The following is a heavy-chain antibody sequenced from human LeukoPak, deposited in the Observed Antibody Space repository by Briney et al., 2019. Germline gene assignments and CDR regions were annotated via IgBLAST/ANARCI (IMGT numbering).Heavy chain of an antibody. CDR2: LNHSGST. CDR1: ADTVFGYY. J-gene: IGHJ4*02. D-gene: IGHD3-10*01. CDR3: ARGLWFGEPSPYYFDY. Sequence: SQSRDCAVHADTVFGYYKRWTLYPQGTKTAWTRELNHSGSTNYNPSLKSRVTISVDTSKNQFSLKLSSVTAADTAVYYCARGLWFGEPSPYYFDYWGQGTLVTVSS. V-gene: IGHV4-34*01.